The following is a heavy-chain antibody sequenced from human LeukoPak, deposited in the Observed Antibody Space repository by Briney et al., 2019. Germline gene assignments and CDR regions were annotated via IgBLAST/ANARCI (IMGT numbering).Heavy chain of an antibody. CDR3: ARHGAHYYSGSGSYYTTAFDS. CDR1: GGSISSSRFY. Sequence: SETLSLTCTVSGGSISSSRFYWDWIRQPPRKGLEWIAAIYYSGSTYYNPSLKSRVTISVDTSKNQFSLRLSSVTAADTAIYYCARHGAHYYSGSGSYYTTAFDSWGQGTLVTVSS. J-gene: IGHJ4*02. D-gene: IGHD3-10*01. V-gene: IGHV4-39*01. CDR2: IYYSGST.